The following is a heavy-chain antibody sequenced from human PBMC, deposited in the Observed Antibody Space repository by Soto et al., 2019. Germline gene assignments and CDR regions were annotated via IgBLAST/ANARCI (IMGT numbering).Heavy chain of an antibody. V-gene: IGHV1-3*01. J-gene: IGHJ3*02. Sequence: ASVKVSCEASGYTFTRYAMHWVRQAPGQRLEWMGWINAGNGNTKYSQKFQGRVTITRDTSASTAYMELSSLRSEDTAVYYCARPITMVRGVIVRNDAFDIWGQGTMVTVSS. CDR2: INAGNGNT. CDR3: ARPITMVRGVIVRNDAFDI. D-gene: IGHD3-10*01. CDR1: GYTFTRYA.